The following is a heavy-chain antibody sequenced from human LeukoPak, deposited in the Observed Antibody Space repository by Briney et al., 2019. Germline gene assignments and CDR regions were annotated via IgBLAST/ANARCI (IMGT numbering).Heavy chain of an antibody. CDR3: ARMLVAGTTDAFDI. J-gene: IGHJ3*02. V-gene: IGHV3-30*03. CDR1: GFTFSSYG. Sequence: GGSLRLSCAASGFTFSSYGMHWVRQAPGKGLEWVAVISYDGSNKYYADSVKGRFTISRDNSKNTLYLQMNSLRAEDTAVYYCARMLVAGTTDAFDIWGQGTMVTVSS. D-gene: IGHD1-14*01. CDR2: ISYDGSNK.